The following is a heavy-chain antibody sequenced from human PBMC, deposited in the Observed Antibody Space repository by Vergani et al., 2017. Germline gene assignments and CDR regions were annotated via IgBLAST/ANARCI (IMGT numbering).Heavy chain of an antibody. Sequence: QVQLVQSGAEVKKPGASVKVSCKASGGTFSSYAISWVRQAPGQGLEWMGRIIPILGIANYAQKFQGRVTITADKSTSTVYMELSSLRSEDTAVYYCAREVGATMRGRYYFDYWGQGTLVTVSS. CDR1: GGTFSSYA. J-gene: IGHJ4*02. CDR3: AREVGATMRGRYYFDY. V-gene: IGHV1-69*04. CDR2: IIPILGIA. D-gene: IGHD1-26*01.